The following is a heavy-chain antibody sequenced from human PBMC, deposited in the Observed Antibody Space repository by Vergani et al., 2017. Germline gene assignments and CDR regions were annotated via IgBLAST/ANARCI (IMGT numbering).Heavy chain of an antibody. V-gene: IGHV4-34*01. Sequence: QVQLQQWGGGLLKPSETLSLTCVVNGGSFTSYHWTWIRQSPGEGLEWVGDIDHTGRPDYNPSLNSRPTMSVDKSRNQFSLTRNSVTATDTAIYFCARVNTETNGHLYYYYYMDVWGQGTAVTVS. D-gene: IGHD4-11*01. CDR3: ARVNTETNGHLYYYYYMDV. CDR2: IDHTGRP. CDR1: GGSFTSYH. J-gene: IGHJ6*03.